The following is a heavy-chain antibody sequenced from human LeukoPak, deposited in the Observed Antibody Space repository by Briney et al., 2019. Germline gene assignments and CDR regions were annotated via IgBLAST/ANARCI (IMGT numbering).Heavy chain of an antibody. CDR3: AKDDDDGDHVVVDH. J-gene: IGHJ4*02. Sequence: GRSLRLSCAASGFTFSSYGMHWVRQAPGKGLEWVAVIWFDGSNNYYVDSVKGRFTISRDNSKNTLYLQMNSLRAEDTAVYYCAKDDDDGDHVVVDHWGQGTLVTVSS. CDR1: GFTFSSYG. CDR2: IWFDGSNN. D-gene: IGHD4-17*01. V-gene: IGHV3-33*06.